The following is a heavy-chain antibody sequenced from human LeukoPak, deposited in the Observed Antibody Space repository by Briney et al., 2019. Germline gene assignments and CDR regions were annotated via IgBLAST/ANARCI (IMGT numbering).Heavy chain of an antibody. Sequence: SQTLSLTCAISGDSLSINSAAWNWIRQSPSRGLEWLGRTYYKSKWYNDYEVSVKSRITNNPDTSKNQFSLQLNSVTPEDTAVYFCARSTTPGSANWFDPWGEGTLVTVSS. D-gene: IGHD1-1*01. CDR3: ARSTTPGSANWFDP. J-gene: IGHJ5*02. CDR1: GDSLSINSAA. V-gene: IGHV6-1*01. CDR2: TYYKSKWYN.